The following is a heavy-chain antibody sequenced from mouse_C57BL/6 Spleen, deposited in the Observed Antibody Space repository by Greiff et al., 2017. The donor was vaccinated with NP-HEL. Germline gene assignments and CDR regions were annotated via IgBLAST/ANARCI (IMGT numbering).Heavy chain of an antibody. J-gene: IGHJ2*01. CDR2: IYPGSGST. CDR3: ARDDYDGEGYYFDY. Sequence: VQLQQPGAELVKPGASVKMSCKASGYTFTSYWITWVKQRPGQGLEWIGDIYPGSGSTNYNEKFKSKATLTVDTSSSTAYMQLSSLTSDDSAVYYCARDDYDGEGYYFDYWGQGTTLTVSS. V-gene: IGHV1-55*01. CDR1: GYTFTSYW. D-gene: IGHD2-4*01.